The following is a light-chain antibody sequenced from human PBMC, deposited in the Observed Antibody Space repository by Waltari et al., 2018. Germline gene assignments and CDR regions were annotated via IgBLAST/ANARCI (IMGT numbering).Light chain of an antibody. CDR1: QSLVHSHARTY. V-gene: IGKV2-30*02. Sequence: QSLVHSHARTYLNSSQQRPGHSPRRLIYKISNRSSGVPDRFSDSRSGTDFTLKISRVEAEDVVVYYCIQATHLPLTFGQGTKVEIK. CDR3: IQATHLPLT. CDR2: KIS. J-gene: IGKJ1*01.